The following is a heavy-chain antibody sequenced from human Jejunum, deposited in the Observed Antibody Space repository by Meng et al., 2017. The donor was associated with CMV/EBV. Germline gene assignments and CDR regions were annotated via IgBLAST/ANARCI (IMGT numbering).Heavy chain of an antibody. CDR1: GYTFIDYC. CDR3: ARDWGAYTDYFFDY. D-gene: IGHD3-16*01. Sequence: SGYTFIDYCLFWVRQAPGQGLEWMGWINPNTGGTTYSQKFQGRVTMTRDTSISTAYMEVTRLRSDDTAVYYCARDWGAYTDYFFDYWGQGTLVTVSS. CDR2: INPNTGGT. V-gene: IGHV1-2*02. J-gene: IGHJ4*02.